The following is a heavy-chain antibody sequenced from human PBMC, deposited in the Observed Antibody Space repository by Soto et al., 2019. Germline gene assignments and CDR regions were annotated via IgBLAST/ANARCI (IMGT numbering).Heavy chain of an antibody. CDR1: GFSLSTSGMR. CDR3: ALTLTGDDSSAYPLVLDAFDI. J-gene: IGHJ3*02. Sequence: GPTLVNPTQTLTLTCTFSGFSLSTSGMRVSWIRQPPGKALEWLARFDWDDDKFYSTSLKTRLTISKDTSKNQVVLTMTNMDPVDTATYYCALTLTGDDSSAYPLVLDAFDIWGQGTMVTVS. CDR2: FDWDDDK. V-gene: IGHV2-70*04. D-gene: IGHD3-22*01.